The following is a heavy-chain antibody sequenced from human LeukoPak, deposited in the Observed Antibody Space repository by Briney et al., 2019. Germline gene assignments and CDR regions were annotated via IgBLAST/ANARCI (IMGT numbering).Heavy chain of an antibody. J-gene: IGHJ4*02. D-gene: IGHD6-19*01. CDR2: INQDGMEK. Sequence: GGSLRLSCAASGLTLSSYWMSSVRQAPGEGLEGVANINQDGMEKYYVDSVKSPFTISTDKAKNSLYLQMTRLRAEDTALYYCANDVGQSLDSINYFDYWGQGTLVTVSS. CDR3: ANDVGQSLDSINYFDY. V-gene: IGHV3-7*03. CDR1: GLTLSSYW.